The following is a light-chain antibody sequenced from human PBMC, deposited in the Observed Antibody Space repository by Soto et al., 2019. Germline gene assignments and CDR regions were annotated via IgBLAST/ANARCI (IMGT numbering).Light chain of an antibody. J-gene: IGLJ3*02. CDR2: INYDGTH. CDR1: SGYSTYA. V-gene: IGLV4-69*01. Sequence: QPVLTQSPSASASLGASVKLTCTLRSGYSTYAIAWHQQQTEKGPRFFMKINYDGTHSKGDGFFDRFSGSSSGAERHLTISSLQSEDEADYYCQSLGTGIQVFGGGTKLTVL. CDR3: QSLGTGIQV.